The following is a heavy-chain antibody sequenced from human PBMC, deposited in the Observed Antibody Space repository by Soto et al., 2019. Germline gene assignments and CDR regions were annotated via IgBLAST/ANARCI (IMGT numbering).Heavy chain of an antibody. CDR3: ARPAQEDTAMVITFSYYGMDV. Sequence: QVQLVQSGAEVKKPGSSVKVSCKASGGTFSSYAISWVRQAPGQGLEWMGGIIPIFGTANYAQKFQGRVTITGDESTXXAXMXXGSLRSEDTAVYYCARPAQEDTAMVITFSYYGMDVWGQGTTVTVSS. D-gene: IGHD5-18*01. V-gene: IGHV1-69*12. CDR2: IIPIFGTA. CDR1: GGTFSSYA. J-gene: IGHJ6*02.